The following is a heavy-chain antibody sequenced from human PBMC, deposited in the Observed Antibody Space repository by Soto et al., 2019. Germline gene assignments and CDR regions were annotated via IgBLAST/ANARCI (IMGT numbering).Heavy chain of an antibody. J-gene: IGHJ4*02. CDR2: IGGSGRTT. D-gene: IGHD3-22*01. Sequence: AASAFTFNNYAMSWVRQAPGKGLEWVSGIGGSGRTTYYADSVKSRFTISRDNSNNTLFLQMNSLRAEDTAVYYCAKSRYSDSSGDFYDYWGQGTLVTVSS. CDR3: AKSRYSDSSGDFYDY. V-gene: IGHV3-23*01. CDR1: AFTFNNYA.